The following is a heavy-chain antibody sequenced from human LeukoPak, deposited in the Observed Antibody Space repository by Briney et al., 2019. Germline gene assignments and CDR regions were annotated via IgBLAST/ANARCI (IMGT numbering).Heavy chain of an antibody. CDR2: IYTSGTT. Sequence: SETLSLTCTVSGDSISDYYLSWMRQPAGKGLEWIGRIYTSGTTNHNPSLKSRVTMSVDTSKNQFSLKLSSVTAADTAVYYCARIVVVPAAIFPYYYYYMDVWGKGTTVTVSS. J-gene: IGHJ6*03. CDR1: GDSISDYY. D-gene: IGHD2-2*02. CDR3: ARIVVVPAAIFPYYYYYMDV. V-gene: IGHV4-4*07.